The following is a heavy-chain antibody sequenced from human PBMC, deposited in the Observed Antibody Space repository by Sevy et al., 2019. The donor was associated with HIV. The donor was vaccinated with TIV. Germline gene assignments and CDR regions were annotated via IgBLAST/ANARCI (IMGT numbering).Heavy chain of an antibody. V-gene: IGHV3-74*01. Sequence: GGSLRLSCAASGFTFSSYWMHWVRQAPGKGLVWVSRIKTDGSDTSYADSVKGRFNIPRDNTKNTLYLQMNSLRAEDTAVYYCARRPTDQSGSYWFDPWGQGTLVTVSS. D-gene: IGHD1-26*01. J-gene: IGHJ5*02. CDR3: ARRPTDQSGSYWFDP. CDR1: GFTFSSYW. CDR2: IKTDGSDT.